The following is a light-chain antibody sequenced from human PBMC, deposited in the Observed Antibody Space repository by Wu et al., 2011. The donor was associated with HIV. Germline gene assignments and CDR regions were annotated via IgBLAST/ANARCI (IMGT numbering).Light chain of an antibody. J-gene: IGKJ2*01. Sequence: EVVMTQSPATLSVSPGERATLSCRASQSVSSDLAWYQQKPGQAPRLLIYGASTRASGIPARFSGSGSGTEFILTISSLQSEDFALYYCHQYGSALPYTFGQGTKLEI. CDR2: GAS. CDR1: QSVSSD. CDR3: HQYGSALPYT. V-gene: IGKV3-15*01.